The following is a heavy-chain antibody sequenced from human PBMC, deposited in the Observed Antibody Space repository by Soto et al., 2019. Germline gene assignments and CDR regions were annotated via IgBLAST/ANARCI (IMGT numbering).Heavy chain of an antibody. CDR3: ARDVWEPPGGYYGMDV. CDR2: IYYSGST. V-gene: IGHV4-30-4*01. Sequence: QVQLQESGPGLVKPSQTLSLTCTVSVGSISSGDYYWSGIRQPPGKGLGGIGYIYYSGSTYYNPSLKSRVTISVDTSKNQFSLKLSSVTAADTAVYYCARDVWEPPGGYYGMDVWGQGTTVTVSS. J-gene: IGHJ6*02. CDR1: VGSISSGDYY. D-gene: IGHD1-26*01.